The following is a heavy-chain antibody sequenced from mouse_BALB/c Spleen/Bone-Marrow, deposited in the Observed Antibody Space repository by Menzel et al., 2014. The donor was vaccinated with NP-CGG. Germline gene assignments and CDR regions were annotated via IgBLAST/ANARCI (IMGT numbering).Heavy chain of an antibody. D-gene: IGHD4-1*01. CDR3: ARELGRGFAY. CDR1: GYAFTNYW. J-gene: IGHJ3*01. Sequence: QVQLQQSGVELVRPGTSVKASRKASGYAFTNYWIEWVKQRPGQGLEWIGVINPGSGGINYNEKFKGKATLTADKSSNTAYMQLSSLTSDDSAVYFCARELGRGFAYWGQGTLVTVSA. V-gene: IGHV1-54*01. CDR2: INPGSGGI.